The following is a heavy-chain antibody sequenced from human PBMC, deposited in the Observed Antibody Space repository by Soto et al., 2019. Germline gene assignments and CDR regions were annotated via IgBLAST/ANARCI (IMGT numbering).Heavy chain of an antibody. CDR3: ANRSVTDPR. D-gene: IGHD4-17*01. CDR1: GFSVSSNY. V-gene: IGHV3-53*04. Sequence: PGGSLRLSCAASGFSVSSNYMSWVRQAPGKGLECVSLIYSGGSTYYADSVKGRFTISRHNFNNTLYLQMNSLRSDDTAVYYCANRSVTDPRRGQGTLVTVSS. CDR2: IYSGGST. J-gene: IGHJ4*02.